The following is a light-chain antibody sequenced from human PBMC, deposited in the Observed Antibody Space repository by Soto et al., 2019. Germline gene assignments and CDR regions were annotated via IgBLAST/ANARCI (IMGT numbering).Light chain of an antibody. CDR3: CSYAGNYTPV. CDR1: SSDVGSNNL. V-gene: IGLV2-23*01. CDR2: EGS. J-gene: IGLJ1*01. Sequence: QPVLTQPASVSGSPGQSITISCTGTSSDVGSNNLVSWYQQHPGKAPKFVIYEGSKRPSGVSNRFSGSKSGNTASLTISGLQAEDEADYFCCSYAGNYTPVFGTGTKLTVL.